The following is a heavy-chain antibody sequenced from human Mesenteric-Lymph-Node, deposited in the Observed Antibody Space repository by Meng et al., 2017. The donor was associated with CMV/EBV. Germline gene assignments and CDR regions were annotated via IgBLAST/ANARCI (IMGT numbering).Heavy chain of an antibody. Sequence: ASVKVSCKASGYTFTGYHIYWIRQAPGQRLEWMGWINPGRGGTNYAQKFQGRVTMTRDTSISTAYMELTRLRSDDTAIYYCAKGRNYNFWSDYYPEDYFDDWGQGTLVTVSS. CDR2: INPGRGGT. D-gene: IGHD3-3*01. V-gene: IGHV1-2*02. J-gene: IGHJ4*02. CDR1: GYTFTGYH. CDR3: AKGRNYNFWSDYYPEDYFDD.